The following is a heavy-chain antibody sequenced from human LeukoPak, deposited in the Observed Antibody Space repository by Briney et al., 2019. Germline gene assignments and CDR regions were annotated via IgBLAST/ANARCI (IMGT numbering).Heavy chain of an antibody. J-gene: IGHJ4*02. V-gene: IGHV3-21*01. CDR2: ISSSSSYI. CDR3: GKEGIEEWLVPLDY. D-gene: IGHD6-19*01. CDR1: GFTFSSYS. Sequence: PGGSLRLSCAASGFTFSSYSMNWVRQAPGKGLEWVSSISSSSSYIYYADSVKGRFTISRDNAKNSLYLEMNSLRAEDTAVYYCGKEGIEEWLVPLDYWGQGTLVNVSS.